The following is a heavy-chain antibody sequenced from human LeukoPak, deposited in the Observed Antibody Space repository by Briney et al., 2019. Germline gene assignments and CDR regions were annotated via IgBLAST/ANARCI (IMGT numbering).Heavy chain of an antibody. V-gene: IGHV4-61*03. CDR2: IYYNGST. D-gene: IGHD1-26*01. CDR3: ARAPGIVGTTPFGNY. Sequence: PSETLSLTCSVFGGSVSSGSYYWSWIRQSPGKGLEWIGCIYYNGSTNYNPSLRGRGAMSIDTSKNHFSLRLISVTAADTAIYYCARAPGIVGTTPFGNYWGRGTLVTVSS. J-gene: IGHJ4*02. CDR1: GGSVSSGSYY.